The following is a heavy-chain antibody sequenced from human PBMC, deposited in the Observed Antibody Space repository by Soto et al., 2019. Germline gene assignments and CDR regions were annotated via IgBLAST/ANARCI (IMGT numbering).Heavy chain of an antibody. CDR1: GGSISSGGYY. V-gene: IGHV4-39*02. J-gene: IGHJ4*02. CDR2: IYYSGST. CDR3: ARERYFDWLLDFDY. Sequence: PSETLSLTCTVSGGSISSGGYYWSWIRQPPGKGLEWIGNIYYSGSTYYNPSLKSRVTISVDTSKNQFSLKLSSVTAADTAVYYCARERYFDWLLDFDYWGQGTLVTVSS. D-gene: IGHD3-9*01.